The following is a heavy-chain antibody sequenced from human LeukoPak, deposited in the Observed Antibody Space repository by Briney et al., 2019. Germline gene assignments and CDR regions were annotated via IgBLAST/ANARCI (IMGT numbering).Heavy chain of an antibody. CDR2: IRYDGSNK. J-gene: IGHJ4*02. Sequence: GGSLRLSCAASGFTFSSYGMHWVRQAPGKGLEWVAFIRYDGSNKYNADSVKGRFTISRDNSKNTLYLQMNSLRAEDTAVYYCAKDSSIAAAGTTLDYWGQGTLVTVSS. CDR1: GFTFSSYG. V-gene: IGHV3-30*02. D-gene: IGHD6-13*01. CDR3: AKDSSIAAAGTTLDY.